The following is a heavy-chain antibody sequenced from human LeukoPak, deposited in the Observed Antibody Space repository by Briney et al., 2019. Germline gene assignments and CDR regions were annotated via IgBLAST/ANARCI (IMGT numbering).Heavy chain of an antibody. V-gene: IGHV3-23*01. CDR2: ITGSGGNT. CDR3: AKAASSSWPSYYYGMDV. J-gene: IGHJ6*02. D-gene: IGHD6-13*01. Sequence: GGSLRLSCAASGSTFSSYGMHWVRQAPGKGLEWVSVITGSGGNTYYADSVKGRFTISKDNSKNTVYLQMSSLRVDDTAVYYCAKAASSSWPSYYYGMDVWGQGTTVTVSS. CDR1: GSTFSSYG.